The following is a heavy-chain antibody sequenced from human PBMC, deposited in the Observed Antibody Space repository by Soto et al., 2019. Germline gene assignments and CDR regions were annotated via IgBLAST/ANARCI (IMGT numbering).Heavy chain of an antibody. J-gene: IGHJ6*02. CDR3: ARGGGYYDFWSGYFRYYYGMDV. CDR1: GGSISSSSYY. V-gene: IGHV4-39*01. D-gene: IGHD3-3*01. Sequence: SETLSLTCTVSGGSISSSSYYWGWIRQPPGKGLEWIGSIYYSGSTYYNPSLKSRVTISVDTSKNQFSLKLSSVTAADTAVYYCARGGGYYDFWSGYFRYYYGMDVWGQGTTVTVSS. CDR2: IYYSGST.